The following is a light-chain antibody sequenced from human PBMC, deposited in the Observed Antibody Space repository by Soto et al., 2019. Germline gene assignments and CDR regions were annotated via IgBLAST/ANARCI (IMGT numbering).Light chain of an antibody. CDR1: QNVGNN. CDR3: QQFNNWPPWT. CDR2: GAS. Sequence: EIVLTQSPATLSLSPGTGATLSCRASQNVGNNLVWYQQKPGQAPRLLIYGASTRAAGIPDRFSGSGSGTEFTLTISGLQSDDFAVYYCQQFNNWPPWTFGQGTKVDIK. V-gene: IGKV3-15*01. J-gene: IGKJ1*01.